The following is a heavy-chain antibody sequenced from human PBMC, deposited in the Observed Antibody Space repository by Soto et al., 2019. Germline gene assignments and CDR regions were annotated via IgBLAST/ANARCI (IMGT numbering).Heavy chain of an antibody. CDR2: MEPSTGRT. Sequence: ASVKVSCKASGYSFTSLYINWVRQTAGQGLEWMGWMEPSTGRTGYAQKFQGRVTMTRDTSINTAYMELTTLTSDDTAFYYCARGVSAGVDYWGQGTPVTVSS. CDR3: ARGVSAGVDY. D-gene: IGHD1-26*01. J-gene: IGHJ4*02. CDR1: GYSFTSLY. V-gene: IGHV1-8*01.